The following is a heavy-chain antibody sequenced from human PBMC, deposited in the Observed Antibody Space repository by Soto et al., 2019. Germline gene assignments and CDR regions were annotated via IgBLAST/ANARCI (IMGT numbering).Heavy chain of an antibody. V-gene: IGHV3-30*18. CDR2: ISYDGNNI. Sequence: GGSLRLSCAASGFTFSSYAMHWVRQAPGKGLEWVAVISYDGNNIYYGDSEKGRFTISRDNSKNMLYLQVNSLRAEDTAVYYCAKDLDPRLIITTSVDYWGQGTLVTVS. J-gene: IGHJ4*02. CDR3: AKDLDPRLIITTSVDY. D-gene: IGHD3-3*01. CDR1: GFTFSSYA.